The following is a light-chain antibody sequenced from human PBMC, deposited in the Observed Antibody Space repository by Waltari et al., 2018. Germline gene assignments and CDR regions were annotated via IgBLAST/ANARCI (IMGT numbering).Light chain of an antibody. V-gene: IGKV3-20*01. J-gene: IGKJ1*01. CDR1: QSVNTY. CDR2: GAY. CDR3: QHHVRLPAT. Sequence: IVLTQSPGTLSLSPGERATLSCRASQSVNTYLAWYQQKPGQAPRLLIYGAYTRAAGIPDRFSGSGSGTDFSLTISRLEAEDFAVYYCQHHVRLPATFGQGTKVEI.